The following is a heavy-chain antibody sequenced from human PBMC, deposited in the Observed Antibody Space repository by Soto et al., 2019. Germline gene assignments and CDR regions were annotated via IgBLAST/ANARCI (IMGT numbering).Heavy chain of an antibody. V-gene: IGHV1-3*04. D-gene: IGHD5-12*01. CDR2: INTGNGDT. CDR1: GINYNTYA. J-gene: IGHJ4*02. Sequence: QVQLVQSGAEMKKPGASVKVSCKTSGINYNTYAIHWVRQAPGQGLEWMGGINTGNGDTRYSQNFQGRVTLTRDTSASTVYMDLDLLKSEDTGLYFGARAISGYVTWGQGTLVTVSS. CDR3: ARAISGYVT.